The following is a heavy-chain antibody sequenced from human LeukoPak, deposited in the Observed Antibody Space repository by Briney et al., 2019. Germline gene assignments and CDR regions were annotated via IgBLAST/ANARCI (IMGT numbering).Heavy chain of an antibody. J-gene: IGHJ3*02. CDR2: IIPIFGTA. CDR3: AREPYTDIVVVPAAMSEFFQSHDAFDI. V-gene: IGHV1-69*13. CDR1: GGTFSSYA. Sequence: ASVKVSCKASGGTFSSYAISWVRQAPGQGLEWMGGIIPIFGTANYAQKFQGRVTITADESTSTAYMELSSLRSEDTAVYYCAREPYTDIVVVPAAMSEFFQSHDAFDIWGQGTMVTVSS. D-gene: IGHD2-2*01.